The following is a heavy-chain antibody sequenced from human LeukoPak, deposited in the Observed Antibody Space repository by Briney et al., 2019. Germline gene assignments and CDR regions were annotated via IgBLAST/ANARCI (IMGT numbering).Heavy chain of an antibody. CDR3: ARVWGRVVVILDY. D-gene: IGHD3-22*01. V-gene: IGHV3-21*04. CDR1: GFTFSSYS. CDR2: ISSSSSYI. J-gene: IGHJ4*02. Sequence: GGSLRLSCAASGFTFSSYSMNWVRQAPGKGLEWVSSISSSSSYIYYADSVKGRFTISRDNAKNSLYLQMNSLRAEDTALYYCARVWGRVVVILDYWGQGTLVTVSS.